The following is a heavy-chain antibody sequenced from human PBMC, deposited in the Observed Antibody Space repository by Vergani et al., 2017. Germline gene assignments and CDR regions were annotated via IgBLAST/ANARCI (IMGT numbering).Heavy chain of an antibody. CDR2: IYTSGST. CDR3: ARTTSYDFWSGYQYYMDV. V-gene: IGHV4-4*07. Sequence: VQLLESGGGLVQPGGPLRPSCAASGFTFSSYAMSWIRQPAGKGLEWIGRIYTSGSTNYNPSLKSRVTMSVDTSKNQFSLKLSSVTAADTAVYYCARTTSYDFWSGYQYYMDVWGKGTTVTVSS. D-gene: IGHD3-3*01. CDR1: GFTFSSYA. J-gene: IGHJ6*03.